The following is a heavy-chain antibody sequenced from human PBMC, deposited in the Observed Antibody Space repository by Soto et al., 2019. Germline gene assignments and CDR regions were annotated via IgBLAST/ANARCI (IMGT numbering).Heavy chain of an antibody. Sequence: PGGSRRLSCSASGFTFSSYAMHWVRQAPGKGLEYVSAISSNGGSTYYADSVKGRFTISRDNSKNTLYLQMSSLRAEDTAVYYSSRSGYDAGNRSGMDVWGQGTTVTVSS. CDR3: SRSGYDAGNRSGMDV. CDR1: GFTFSSYA. D-gene: IGHD5-12*01. J-gene: IGHJ6*02. CDR2: ISSNGGST. V-gene: IGHV3-64D*08.